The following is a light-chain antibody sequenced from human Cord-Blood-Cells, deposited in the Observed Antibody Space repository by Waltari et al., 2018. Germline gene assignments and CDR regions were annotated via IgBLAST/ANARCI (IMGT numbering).Light chain of an antibody. J-gene: IGKJ1*01. Sequence: DIVMTQSPDSLAGSLGERATINCKCSQSVLYSSNNQNYLAWYQQKQGQPPKLLIYWASTRRSGVPIRFSGSGCGADITLTINSLQAEDVAVYFFQQYYSTPWTFGQGTKVEIK. CDR2: WAS. CDR1: QSVLYSSNNQNY. CDR3: QQYYSTPWT. V-gene: IGKV4-1*01.